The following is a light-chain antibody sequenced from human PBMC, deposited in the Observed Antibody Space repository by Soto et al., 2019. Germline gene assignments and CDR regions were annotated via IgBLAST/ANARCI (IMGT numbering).Light chain of an antibody. CDR2: VAS. V-gene: IGKV3-20*01. J-gene: IGKJ1*01. CDR3: QQYGSSPRT. CDR1: QSVSSSY. Sequence: EIXLTXXPGTLSLSPGDRATLSCRASQSVSSSYLAWYQQKPGQAPRLLIYVASIRATGIPDRFSGSGSGTDFTLTIRRLEPEDFAVYYCQQYGSSPRTFGQGTKVEVK.